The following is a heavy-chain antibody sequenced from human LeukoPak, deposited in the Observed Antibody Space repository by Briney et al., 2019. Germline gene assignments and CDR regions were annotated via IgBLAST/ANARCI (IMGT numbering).Heavy chain of an antibody. CDR2: INSDGSAT. CDR1: GFTFSSYY. J-gene: IGHJ5*02. CDR3: ARAGAVTDRINWFDP. V-gene: IGHV3-74*01. D-gene: IGHD4-11*01. Sequence: GGSLRLSCAASGFTFSSYYMYWVRQALGERLVWVSLINSDGSATDYADSVKGRFTISRDNAKNTLFLQMNSLRAEDTAVYYCARAGAVTDRINWFDPWGQGTLVTVSS.